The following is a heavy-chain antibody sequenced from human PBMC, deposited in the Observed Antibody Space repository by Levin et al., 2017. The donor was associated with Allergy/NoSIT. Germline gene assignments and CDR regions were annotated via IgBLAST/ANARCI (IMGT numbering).Heavy chain of an antibody. Sequence: LSLTCAASGFTFSDYYMSWIRPAPGKGLGWVSYISSSGSTIYYADSVKGRFTISRDNAKNSLYLQMNSLRAEDTAVYYCARGQGGYTYYYYGMDVWGQGTTVTVSS. V-gene: IGHV3-11*01. D-gene: IGHD1-1*01. CDR2: ISSSGSTI. CDR1: GFTFSDYY. J-gene: IGHJ6*02. CDR3: ARGQGGYTYYYYGMDV.